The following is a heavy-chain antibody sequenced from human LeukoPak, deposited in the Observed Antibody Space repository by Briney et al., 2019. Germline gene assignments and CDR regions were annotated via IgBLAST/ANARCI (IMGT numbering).Heavy chain of an antibody. CDR1: GYTFTSYD. J-gene: IGHJ3*02. CDR2: MNPNSGNT. D-gene: IGHD6-6*01. Sequence: ASVKVSCKASGYTFTSYDINWVRQATGQGLEWMGWMNPNSGNTGYAQKFQGRVTITRNTSISTAYMELSSLRSEDTAVYYCARQYSSSSWREIPDAFDIWGQGAMVTVSS. V-gene: IGHV1-8*03. CDR3: ARQYSSSSWREIPDAFDI.